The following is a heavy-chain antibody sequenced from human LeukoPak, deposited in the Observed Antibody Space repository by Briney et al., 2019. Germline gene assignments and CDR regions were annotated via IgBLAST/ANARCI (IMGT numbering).Heavy chain of an antibody. D-gene: IGHD2-2*01. J-gene: IGHJ6*02. CDR1: GGTFSSYA. CDR3: ARDKALDLGYCSSTSCSYYYYGMDV. Sequence: ASVKVSCKASGGTFSSYAISWVRQAPGQGLEWMGRIIPILGIANYAQKFQGRVTITADKSTSTAYMELSSLRSEDTAVYHCARDKALDLGYCSSTSCSYYYYGMDVWGQGATVTVSS. V-gene: IGHV1-69*04. CDR2: IIPILGIA.